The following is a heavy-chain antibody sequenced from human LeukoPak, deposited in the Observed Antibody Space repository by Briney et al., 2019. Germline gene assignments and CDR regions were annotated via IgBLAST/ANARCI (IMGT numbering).Heavy chain of an antibody. CDR1: GFTFTASA. D-gene: IGHD3-10*01. J-gene: IGHJ4*02. Sequence: GGSPKLSCAASGFTFTASAMHWVRQASGKGLEWVGRIRSKANSYATAYAASVKGRFTISRDDSKNTAYLQMNSLKTEDRAVYYCTIRTGDLDYWGQGTLVTVSS. CDR3: TIRTGDLDY. V-gene: IGHV3-73*01. CDR2: IRSKANSYAT.